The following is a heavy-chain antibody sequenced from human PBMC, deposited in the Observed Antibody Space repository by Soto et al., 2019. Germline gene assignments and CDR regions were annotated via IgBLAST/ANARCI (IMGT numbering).Heavy chain of an antibody. D-gene: IGHD6-13*01. V-gene: IGHV4-31*02. Sequence: SETLSLTCTVSGGSISSGGYYWSWIRQHPGKGQEWIGYIYYSGSTYYNPSLKSRVTISVDTSKNQFSLKLSFVTAADTAVYYCARVYYDSSSWYSITSDPYYYYGMDVWGQGTTVTVSS. CDR2: IYYSGST. CDR3: ARVYYDSSSWYSITSDPYYYYGMDV. CDR1: GGSISSGGYY. J-gene: IGHJ6*02.